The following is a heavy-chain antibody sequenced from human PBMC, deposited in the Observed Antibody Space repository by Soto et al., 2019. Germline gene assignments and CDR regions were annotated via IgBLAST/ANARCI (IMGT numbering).Heavy chain of an antibody. Sequence: QVQLVQSGAEVKKPGASAKVSCKSSGYTFTMSGISWVRQAPGQGLEWMGWISVYNGNTNYEQKFQDRVTMTTDTSTNTAYMELRSLRSDDTAVYYCARGGPRPYYYYGMDVWGQGTTVTVSS. CDR3: ARGGPRPYYYYGMDV. D-gene: IGHD3-16*01. V-gene: IGHV1-18*01. J-gene: IGHJ6*02. CDR2: ISVYNGNT. CDR1: GYTFTMSG.